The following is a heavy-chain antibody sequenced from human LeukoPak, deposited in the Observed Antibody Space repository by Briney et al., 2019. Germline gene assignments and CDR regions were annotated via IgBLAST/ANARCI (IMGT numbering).Heavy chain of an antibody. CDR2: ISGDGGRK. D-gene: IGHD3-10*01. CDR1: GFTFDDYA. J-gene: IGHJ4*02. V-gene: IGHV3-43*02. Sequence: GGSLRLSCAASGFTFDDYAMHWVRQAPGKGLEWVSLISGDGGRKYYADSVKGRFTISRDNSKNSLYLQMNSLRTEDTALYYCAKDIEARGVINIDYWGQGILVTVSS. CDR3: AKDIEARGVINIDY.